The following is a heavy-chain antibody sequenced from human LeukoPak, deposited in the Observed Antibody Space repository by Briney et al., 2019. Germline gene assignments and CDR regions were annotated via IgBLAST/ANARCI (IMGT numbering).Heavy chain of an antibody. V-gene: IGHV4-38-2*02. Sequence: SETLSLTCSVSGMSITSRHYWGWIRQPPGKGLEWIGSTSHSDSPYYNPSLKSRVTMSVDTSKNQFSLKLSSVTAADTAVYYCARDLRYSSSPGLGDYWGQGTLVTVSS. CDR2: TSHSDSP. J-gene: IGHJ4*02. CDR1: GMSITSRHY. CDR3: ARDLRYSSSPGLGDY. D-gene: IGHD6-13*01.